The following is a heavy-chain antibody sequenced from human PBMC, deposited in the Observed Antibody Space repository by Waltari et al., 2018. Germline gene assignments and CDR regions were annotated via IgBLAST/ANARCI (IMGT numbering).Heavy chain of an antibody. J-gene: IGHJ4*01. CDR1: GFTFNNDW. CDR3: AASVGVAPNY. V-gene: IGHV3-7*01. CDR2: IKQDASEK. D-gene: IGHD6-19*01. Sequence: EVQLVESGGGLVQPGGSLRLSCAATGFTFNNDWMPWVRQAPGKGLEWVANIKQDASEKYYVESVKGRFTISRDNTKNSLYLQMNSLRAEDTAVYYCAASVGVAPNYWGHGTLVTVSS.